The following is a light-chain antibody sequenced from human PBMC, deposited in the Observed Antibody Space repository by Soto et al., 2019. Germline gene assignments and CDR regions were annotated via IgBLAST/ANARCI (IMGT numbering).Light chain of an antibody. CDR2: EVN. V-gene: IGLV2-8*01. J-gene: IGLJ1*01. CDR3: SSYAGSNWYV. Sequence: QSVLTQPPSASGSPGQSVTISCTGINSDVGGYNYVSWYQQYPGKAPKLIIYEVNERPSGVPDRFSGSKSGNTASLTVSGLQTADEAGYYCSSYAGSNWYVFGTGTKVTVL. CDR1: NSDVGGYNY.